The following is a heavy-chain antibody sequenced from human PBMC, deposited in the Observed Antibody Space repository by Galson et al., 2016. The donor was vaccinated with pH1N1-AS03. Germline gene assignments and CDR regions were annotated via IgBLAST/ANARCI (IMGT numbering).Heavy chain of an antibody. CDR1: GFSLTTSAVG. J-gene: IGHJ4*02. CDR2: IYWDDDK. D-gene: IGHD3-9*01. Sequence: PALVKHTQTLTLTCTFSGFSLTTSAVGVVRIRQPPGKALEWLALIYWDDDKRYNSSLKSRLTITKDTSKNQVVLTMTNMDPVDTATYYCARTAGWLPDFWGQGTLVTVSS. CDR3: ARTAGWLPDF. V-gene: IGHV2-5*02.